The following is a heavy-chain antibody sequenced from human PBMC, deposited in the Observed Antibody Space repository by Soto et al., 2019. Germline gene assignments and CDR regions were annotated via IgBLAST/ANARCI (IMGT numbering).Heavy chain of an antibody. V-gene: IGHV1-69*13. CDR1: GGTFSSYA. Sequence: WASVKVSCKASGGTFSSYAISWVRQAPGQGLEWMGGIIPIFGTANYAQKFQGRVTITADESTSTAYMELSSQRSEDTAVYYCAREPNFSNYDILTGPHPGGMDVWGQGTTVTVSS. J-gene: IGHJ6*02. CDR3: AREPNFSNYDILTGPHPGGMDV. CDR2: IIPIFGTA. D-gene: IGHD3-9*01.